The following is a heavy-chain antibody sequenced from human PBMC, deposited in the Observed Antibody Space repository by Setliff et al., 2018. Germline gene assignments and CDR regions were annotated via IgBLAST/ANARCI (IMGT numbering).Heavy chain of an antibody. V-gene: IGHV3-74*01. D-gene: IGHD2-2*01. J-gene: IGHJ4*02. Sequence: PGGSLRLSCAAPGFTFGSYWMTWVRQVPGKGLVWVSGINKDGDGTRYADSVRGRFTISRDNARDSLYLQMNSLRAEDTAVYYCVRDTTSGWMLTNWGQGTLVTVSS. CDR1: GFTFGSYW. CDR3: VRDTTSGWMLTN. CDR2: INKDGDGT.